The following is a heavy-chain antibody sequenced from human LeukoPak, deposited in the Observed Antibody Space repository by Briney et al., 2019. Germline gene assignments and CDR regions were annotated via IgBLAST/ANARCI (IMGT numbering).Heavy chain of an antibody. J-gene: IGHJ6*02. Sequence: GGSLRLSCAASGFTFSSYAMSWVRQAPGKGLEWVSAISGSGGSTYYADSVKGRFTTSRDNSKNTLYLQMNSLRAEDTAVYYCAKGKRDSSGLYYYYYGMDVWGQGTTVTVSS. D-gene: IGHD6-19*01. CDR1: GFTFSSYA. CDR3: AKGKRDSSGLYYYYYGMDV. V-gene: IGHV3-23*01. CDR2: ISGSGGST.